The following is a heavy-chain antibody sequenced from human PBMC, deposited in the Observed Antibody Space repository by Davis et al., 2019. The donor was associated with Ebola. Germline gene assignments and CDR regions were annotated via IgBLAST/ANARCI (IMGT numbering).Heavy chain of an antibody. Sequence: GESLKISCAASGFTVSSNEMSWVRQAPGKGLEWVSVIYSGGSTYYADSVKGRFTISRDNSKNTLYLQMNSLRAEDTAVYYCARDSLMTFTPWGQGTLVTVSS. CDR3: ARDSLMTFTP. CDR1: GFTVSSNE. D-gene: IGHD3-9*01. CDR2: IYSGGST. J-gene: IGHJ5*02. V-gene: IGHV3-66*02.